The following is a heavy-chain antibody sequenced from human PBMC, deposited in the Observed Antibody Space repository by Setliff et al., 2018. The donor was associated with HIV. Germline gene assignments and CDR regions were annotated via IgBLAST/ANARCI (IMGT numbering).Heavy chain of an antibody. CDR1: GFTFSNSW. Sequence: HPGGSLRLSCAASGFTFSNSWMHWVRQAPGKGLVWVSRINTDGSSATYADSVKGRFTISRDNSKNTLYLQMNSLRAEDTAVYYCAKDRYYDSSGSPFDYWGQGTLVTVSS. D-gene: IGHD3-22*01. CDR2: INTDGSSA. CDR3: AKDRYYDSSGSPFDY. J-gene: IGHJ4*02. V-gene: IGHV3-74*03.